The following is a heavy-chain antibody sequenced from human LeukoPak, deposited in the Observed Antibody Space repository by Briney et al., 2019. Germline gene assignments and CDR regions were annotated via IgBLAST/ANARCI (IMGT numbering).Heavy chain of an antibody. CDR2: INHSGST. Sequence: SETLSLTCAVYGGSFSGYYWSWIRQPPGKGLEWIGEINHSGSTNYNPSLKSRVTISVDTSKNQFSLKLSSVTAADTAAYYCARGSQLRIAAAVYNWFDPWGQGTLVTVSS. V-gene: IGHV4-34*01. CDR3: ARGSQLRIAAAVYNWFDP. D-gene: IGHD6-13*01. CDR1: GGSFSGYY. J-gene: IGHJ5*02.